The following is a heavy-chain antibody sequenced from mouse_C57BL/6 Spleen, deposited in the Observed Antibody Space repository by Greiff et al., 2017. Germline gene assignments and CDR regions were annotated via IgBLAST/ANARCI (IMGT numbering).Heavy chain of an antibody. D-gene: IGHD1-1*01. Sequence: QVQLQQPGAELVMPGASVKMSCKASGYTFTSYWMNWVKQRPGQGLEWIGEIDPSDSYTNYNQKFKGKSTLTVDKSSSTAYMQLSSLTSEDSAFYYCARRTTVVAGGAMDYWGQGTSVTVSS. V-gene: IGHV1-69*01. CDR1: GYTFTSYW. CDR2: IDPSDSYT. J-gene: IGHJ4*01. CDR3: ARRTTVVAGGAMDY.